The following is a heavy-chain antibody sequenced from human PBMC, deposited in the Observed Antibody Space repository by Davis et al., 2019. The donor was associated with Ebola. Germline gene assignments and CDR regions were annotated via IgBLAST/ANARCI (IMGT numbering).Heavy chain of an antibody. CDR3: ARAGYCSSTSCYTGYYYMDV. CDR2: IYYSGST. D-gene: IGHD2-2*02. Sequence: SGPTLVKPTQTLTLTCTFSGFSLSTSGMCVSWIRQPPGKGLEWIGYIYYSGSTNYNPSLKSRVTISVDTSKNQFSLKLSSVTAADTAVYYCARAGYCSSTSCYTGYYYMDVWGKGTTVTVSS. V-gene: IGHV4-61*08. CDR1: GFSLSTSGMC. J-gene: IGHJ6*03.